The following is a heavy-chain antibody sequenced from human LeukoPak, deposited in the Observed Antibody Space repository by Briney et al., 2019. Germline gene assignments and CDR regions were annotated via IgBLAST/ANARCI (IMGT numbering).Heavy chain of an antibody. CDR2: IYPGDSDT. Sequence: GESLKISCKGSGYSFTSYWIGWVRQMPGKGLEWMGIIYPGDSDTRYSPSFQGQVTISADKSISTAYLQWSSLKASDTAMYYCASGPNSGYDSNYFDYWGQGTLVTVSS. D-gene: IGHD5-12*01. CDR1: GYSFTSYW. CDR3: ASGPNSGYDSNYFDY. V-gene: IGHV5-51*01. J-gene: IGHJ4*02.